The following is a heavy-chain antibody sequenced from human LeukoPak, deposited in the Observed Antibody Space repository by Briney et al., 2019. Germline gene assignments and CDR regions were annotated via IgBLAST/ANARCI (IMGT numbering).Heavy chain of an antibody. D-gene: IGHD3-22*01. J-gene: IGHJ4*02. CDR1: GFTFSIYA. V-gene: IGHV3-23*01. CDR3: ARDRPNYYGSDGHYYRRDGDY. Sequence: GGSLRLSCAASGFTFSIYAMSWVRQTPGKGLEWVSSITSRDGTTYYADSVKGRFTISRDNSENPLYLQMNSLRAEDSALYYCARDRPNYYGSDGHYYRRDGDYWGQGTLVTVSS. CDR2: ITSRDGTT.